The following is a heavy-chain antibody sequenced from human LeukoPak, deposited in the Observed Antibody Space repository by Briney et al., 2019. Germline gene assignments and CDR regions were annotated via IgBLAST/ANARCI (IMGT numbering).Heavy chain of an antibody. D-gene: IGHD3-22*01. J-gene: IGHJ4*02. CDR2: IYADGTT. CDR3: ARAYYYDSSGYLYYFDY. V-gene: IGHV4-4*07. Sequence: SETLSLTCTVSGGSISSYYWSWIRQPAGKGLEWIGRIYADGTTNYNPSLESRVTVSVDTSKNQFSLKLSSVAVADTAMYYCARAYYYDSSGYLYYFDYWGQGTLVTVSS. CDR1: GGSISSYY.